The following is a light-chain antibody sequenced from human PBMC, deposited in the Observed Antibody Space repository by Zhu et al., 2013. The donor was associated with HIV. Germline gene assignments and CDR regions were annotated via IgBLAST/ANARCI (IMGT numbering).Light chain of an antibody. J-gene: IGLJ2*01. CDR2: SNN. CDR1: YSNIISYP. CDR3: QSYDNSLTVV. Sequence: QSVLTQPPSTSGTPGQRVTISCSGSYSNIISYPVDWYQQFPGTAPKLLMYSNNKRPSGVPDRFSGSKSGTSASLVITGLQAEDVADYFCQSYDNSLTVVFGGGTKVTVL. V-gene: IGLV1-44*01.